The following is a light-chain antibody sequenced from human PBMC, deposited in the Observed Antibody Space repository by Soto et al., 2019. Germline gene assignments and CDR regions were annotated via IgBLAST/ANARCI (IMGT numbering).Light chain of an antibody. CDR1: KSISSW. J-gene: IGKJ1*01. V-gene: IGKV1-5*03. CDR2: KAS. CDR3: QHYNTYPWT. Sequence: DIPMTQSPSTLSASVGDRVTITCRASKSISSWVAWYQQKPGKGPKLLIYKASHLESGVPSRFSGSGSGTEFTLTISSLQPGDFATYYCQHYNTYPWTFGHGTKVDIK.